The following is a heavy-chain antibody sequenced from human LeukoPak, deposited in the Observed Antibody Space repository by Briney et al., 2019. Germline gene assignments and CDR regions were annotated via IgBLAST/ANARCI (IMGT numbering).Heavy chain of an antibody. J-gene: IGHJ6*03. D-gene: IGHD4-23*01. Sequence: GVSVRLYGAASAFTFYSYAMRWDRPAQGMGRVWVSAISGRSGSTYSADTVKGRFTNSTDKSKNTLYLQMNSLRAEDTAVCYCAKAGPTTVVPGYYMDVWGKGTTVTVSS. CDR2: ISGRSGST. CDR3: AKAGPTTVVPGYYMDV. V-gene: IGHV3-23*01. CDR1: AFTFYSYA.